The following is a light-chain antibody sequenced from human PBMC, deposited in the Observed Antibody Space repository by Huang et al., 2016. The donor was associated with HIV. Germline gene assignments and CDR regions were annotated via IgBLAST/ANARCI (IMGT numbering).Light chain of an antibody. J-gene: IGKJ1*01. V-gene: IGKV2-30*02. Sequence: DVVLTQSPLSLPVTLGQPASISCKTSHSLLHSDGNTYLNWFLQRPGQSPRRLISKVSSRDFGVPARFSGSGSGADFTLTISRVEADDIGVYYCMQGTHWPQTFGQGTKVEVK. CDR3: MQGTHWPQT. CDR2: KVS. CDR1: HSLLHSDGNTY.